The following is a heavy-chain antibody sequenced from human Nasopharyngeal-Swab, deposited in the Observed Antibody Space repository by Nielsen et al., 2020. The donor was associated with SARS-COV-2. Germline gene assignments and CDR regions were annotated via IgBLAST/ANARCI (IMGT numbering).Heavy chain of an antibody. V-gene: IGHV4-31*02. CDR2: IYYSGST. J-gene: IGHJ4*02. Sequence: WIRQPPGKGLEWIGYIYYSGSTYYNPFLKSRVTISVDTSKNQSSLKLSSVTAADTAVYYCARYCSSTSADFDYWGQGTLVTVSS. CDR3: ARYCSSTSADFDY. D-gene: IGHD2-2*01.